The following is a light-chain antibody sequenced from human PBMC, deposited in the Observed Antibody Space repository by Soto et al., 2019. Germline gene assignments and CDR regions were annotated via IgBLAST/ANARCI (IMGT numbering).Light chain of an antibody. Sequence: QSVLTQPASVSGSPGESITISCTGTISDVGGYNSVSWHQQHPGKAPKLLIYDVSNRPSGVSNRFSGSKSGNTASLTISGLQAEDEADYYCASYTSSSTLAFGGGTQLTVL. J-gene: IGLJ2*01. CDR2: DVS. V-gene: IGLV2-14*01. CDR3: ASYTSSSTLA. CDR1: ISDVGGYNS.